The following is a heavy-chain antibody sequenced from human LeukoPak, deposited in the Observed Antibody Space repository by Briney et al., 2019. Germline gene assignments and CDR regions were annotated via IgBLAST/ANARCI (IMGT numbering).Heavy chain of an antibody. D-gene: IGHD3-22*01. V-gene: IGHV4-39*07. J-gene: IGHJ5*02. CDR1: GGSISSSSYY. CDR3: ARDGCDSSASNP. Sequence: SETLSLTCTVSGGSISSSSYYWGWIRQPPGKGLEWIGSIYYSGSTYYNPSLKSRVTISVDTSKNQFSLKLSSVTAADTAVYYCARDGCDSSASNPWGQGTLVTVSS. CDR2: IYYSGST.